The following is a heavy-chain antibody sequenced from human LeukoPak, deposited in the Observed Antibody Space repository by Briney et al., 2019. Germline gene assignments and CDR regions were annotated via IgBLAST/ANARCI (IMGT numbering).Heavy chain of an antibody. CDR2: ISYDGSNK. Sequence: GGSLRLSCAASGFTFSSYAMHWVRQAPGKGLEWVAVISYDGSNKYYADSVKGRFTISRDNSENTLYLQMNSLRAEDTAVYYCARAQGARGWSQNDYWGQGTLVTVSS. J-gene: IGHJ4*02. CDR3: ARAQGARGWSQNDY. V-gene: IGHV3-30-3*01. CDR1: GFTFSSYA. D-gene: IGHD6-19*01.